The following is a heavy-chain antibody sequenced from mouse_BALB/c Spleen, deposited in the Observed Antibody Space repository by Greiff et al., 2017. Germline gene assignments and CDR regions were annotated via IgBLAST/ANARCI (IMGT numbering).Heavy chain of an antibody. CDR1: GFTFSSYA. J-gene: IGHJ2*01. V-gene: IGHV5-9-4*01. CDR3: VRITTVLDY. Sequence: EVKVEESGGGLVKPGGSLKLSCAASGFTFSSYAMSWVRQSPEKRLEWVAEISSGGSYTYYPDTVTGRFTISRDNAKNTLYLEMSSLRSEDTAMYYCVRITTVLDYWGQGTTLTVSS. CDR2: ISSGGSYT. D-gene: IGHD1-1*01.